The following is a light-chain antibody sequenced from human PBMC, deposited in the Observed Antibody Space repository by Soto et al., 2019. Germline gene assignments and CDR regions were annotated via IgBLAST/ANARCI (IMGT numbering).Light chain of an antibody. CDR2: AAS. V-gene: IGKV1-8*01. CDR3: QQYYSYPH. CDR1: QGISSY. Sequence: AIRMTQSPSSLSASTGDRVTITCRASQGISSYLAWYQQKPGKAPKLLIYAASTLQSGVPSRFSGSGSGTDFTLTISCLQSEDFATYYCQQYYSYPHFCGGTNVEIK. J-gene: IGKJ4*01.